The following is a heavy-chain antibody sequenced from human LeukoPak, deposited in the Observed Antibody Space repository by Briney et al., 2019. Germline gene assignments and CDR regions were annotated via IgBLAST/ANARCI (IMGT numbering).Heavy chain of an antibody. Sequence: SETLSLTCAVHRGSLSGSYWSWIRQTPEKGLEWIGEMNQSGSTNYNPSLKSRVTISIDTSANQFSLKLNSVTAADTAAYYCARGRISVTIYDCWGQGTLVTVSS. CDR1: RGSLSGSY. D-gene: IGHD2-15*01. CDR2: MNQSGST. J-gene: IGHJ4*01. CDR3: ARGRISVTIYDC. V-gene: IGHV4-34*01.